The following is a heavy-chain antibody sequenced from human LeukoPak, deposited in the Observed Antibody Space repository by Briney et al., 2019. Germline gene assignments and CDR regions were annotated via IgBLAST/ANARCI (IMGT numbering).Heavy chain of an antibody. CDR2: ISSSSSYI. Sequence: PGGSLRLSCAASGFIVSDNYMTWVRRTPGKGLEWVSSISSSSSYIYYADSVKGRFTISRDNAKNSLYLQMNSLRAEDTAVYYCARQSPITIFGVVIEEGGYWGQGTLVTVSS. J-gene: IGHJ4*02. V-gene: IGHV3-21*01. D-gene: IGHD3-3*01. CDR3: ARQSPITIFGVVIEEGGY. CDR1: GFIVSDNY.